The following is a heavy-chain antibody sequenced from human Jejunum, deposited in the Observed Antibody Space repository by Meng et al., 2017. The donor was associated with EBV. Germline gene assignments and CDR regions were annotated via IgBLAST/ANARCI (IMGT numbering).Heavy chain of an antibody. D-gene: IGHD3-10*01. CDR1: GFSLSTSGVG. CDR2: IYWDDDK. V-gene: IGHV2-5*02. Sequence: QITLKESGPPVVKPPQTLTLPCTFSGFSLSTSGVGVGWIRQPPGEALEWLAVIYWDDDKRYSPYLKNRLTITKDTSKNQVVLTMTNMDPVDTATYYCAHRLRSGSPWAWGYFDYWGQGTLVTVSS. J-gene: IGHJ4*02. CDR3: AHRLRSGSPWAWGYFDY.